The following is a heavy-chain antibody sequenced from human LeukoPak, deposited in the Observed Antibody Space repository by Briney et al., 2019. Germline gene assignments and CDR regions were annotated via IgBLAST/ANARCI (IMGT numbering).Heavy chain of an antibody. CDR2: INHSGST. Sequence: SETLSLTCAVYGVSFSGYYWSWIRQPPGKGLEWIGEINHSGSTNYNPSLKSRVTISVDTSKNQFSLKLSSVTAADTAVYYCAREMFIVVVPAYPNWFDPWGQGTLVTVSS. J-gene: IGHJ5*02. V-gene: IGHV4-34*01. CDR3: AREMFIVVVPAYPNWFDP. D-gene: IGHD2-2*01. CDR1: GVSFSGYY.